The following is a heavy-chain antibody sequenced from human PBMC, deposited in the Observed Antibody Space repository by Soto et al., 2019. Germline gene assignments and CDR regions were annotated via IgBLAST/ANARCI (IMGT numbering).Heavy chain of an antibody. V-gene: IGHV4-39*01. CDR1: GGSISSSIYY. Sequence: SETLSLTCTVSGGSISSSIYYWGWIRQPPGKGLEWIGSIYYSGSTYYNPSLKSRVTISVDTSKNQFSLKLSSVTAADTAVYYCARHSGGYSYGYGYYYYGMDVWGQGTTVTVSS. CDR2: IYYSGST. CDR3: ARHSGGYSYGYGYYYYGMDV. D-gene: IGHD5-18*01. J-gene: IGHJ6*02.